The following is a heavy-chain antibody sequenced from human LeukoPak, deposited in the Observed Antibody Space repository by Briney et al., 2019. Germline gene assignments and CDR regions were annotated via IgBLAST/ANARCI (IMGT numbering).Heavy chain of an antibody. Sequence: GGSLRLSCAASGFTFNDYVMQWVRQAPGKGLEYVSGISFNGDNTYYANSVKGRFTISRYNSKNTLYLQMDSLRAEDMAVYYCARSTGYCSCCSCYSDYWGQGTLVTVSS. CDR2: ISFNGDNT. D-gene: IGHD2-15*01. CDR1: GFTFNDYV. J-gene: IGHJ4*02. V-gene: IGHV3-64*01. CDR3: ARSTGYCSCCSCYSDY.